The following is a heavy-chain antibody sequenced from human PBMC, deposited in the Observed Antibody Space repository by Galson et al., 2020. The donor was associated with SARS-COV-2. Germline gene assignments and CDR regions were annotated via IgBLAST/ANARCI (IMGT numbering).Heavy chain of an antibody. V-gene: IGHV1-24*01. J-gene: IGHJ5*02. CDR1: GYTLTELS. CDR2: FDPEDGKI. CDR3: PIGPPIIHLWSPLWFDP. D-gene: IGHD5-18*01. Sequence: ASVKVSCKVSGYTLTELSIHWLRQAPGKGLEWMGGFDPEDGKIIYAQKFQGRVTMTEDTSTDTAYMELSSLTSEDTAVYYCPIGPPIIHLWSPLWFDPWGQGTLVTVSS.